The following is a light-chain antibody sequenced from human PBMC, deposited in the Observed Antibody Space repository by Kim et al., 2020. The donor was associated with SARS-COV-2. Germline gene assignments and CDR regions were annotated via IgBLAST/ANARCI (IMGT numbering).Light chain of an antibody. V-gene: IGKV3-20*01. J-gene: IGKJ4*01. CDR2: GAS. CDR1: QSLSSSH. CDR3: QQYGTSPLT. Sequence: SPGKRATLSCRASQSLSSSHLAWYQQKPGQAPRILIYGASSRAAGIPDRFSGSGSGTGFTLTISRLEPEDFAVYYCQQYGTSPLTFGGGTKVDIK.